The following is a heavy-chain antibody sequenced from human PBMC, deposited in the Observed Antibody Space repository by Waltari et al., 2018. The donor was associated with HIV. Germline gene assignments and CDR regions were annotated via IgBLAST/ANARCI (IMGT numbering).Heavy chain of an antibody. CDR1: GFSFGGSA. D-gene: IGHD4-17*01. V-gene: IGHV3-73*01. Sequence: EVQLVESGGGLVQPGGSLKLSCAASGFSFGGSAINWVRQASGKGLEWVGRIRGKPNSYATAYAESLKGRFTISRDDSKNTAYLQMNSLKTEDTAVYYCTKSVGDSARGWFDPWGQGTLVTVSS. CDR3: TKSVGDSARGWFDP. CDR2: IRGKPNSYAT. J-gene: IGHJ5*02.